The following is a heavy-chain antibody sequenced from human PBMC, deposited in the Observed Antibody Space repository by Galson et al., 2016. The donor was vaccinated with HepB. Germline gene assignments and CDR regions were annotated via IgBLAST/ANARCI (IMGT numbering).Heavy chain of an antibody. D-gene: IGHD1-1*01. CDR1: GFIFRSYA. CDR3: ARFIASPWNDYYYYGMDV. J-gene: IGHJ6*04. V-gene: IGHV3-30-3*01. CDR2: ISNDGSNK. Sequence: SLRLSCADSGFIFRSYAMNWVRQAPGKGLEWLAVISNDGSNKYLADSVKGRFTISRDNSKNTLYLQMNSLRAEDTAVYYCARFIASPWNDYYYYGMDVWGKGTTVTASS.